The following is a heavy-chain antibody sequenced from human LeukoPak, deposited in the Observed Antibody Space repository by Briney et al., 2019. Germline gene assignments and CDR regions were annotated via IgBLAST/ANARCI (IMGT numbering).Heavy chain of an antibody. CDR3: ARVRGYDYVWGSCPY. CDR2: IHPSSGDI. J-gene: IGHJ4*02. Sequence: ASVKVSCEASGYTFTGYYMQWVRQAPGQGLEWMGWIHPSSGDINYSQKFQGRVTMTRDTSISTAYMELSRLTSDDTAVYYCARVRGYDYVWGSCPYWGQGTLVTVSS. D-gene: IGHD3-16*01. CDR1: GYTFTGYY. V-gene: IGHV1-2*02.